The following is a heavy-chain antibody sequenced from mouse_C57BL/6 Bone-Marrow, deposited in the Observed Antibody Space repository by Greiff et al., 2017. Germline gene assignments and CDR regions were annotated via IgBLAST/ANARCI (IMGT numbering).Heavy chain of an antibody. V-gene: IGHV1-81*01. Sequence: VKLMESGAELARPGASVKLSCKASGYTFTSYGISWVMQRTGQGLEWIGEIYPRSGNTYYNEKFKGKATLTADKSSSTAYLELRSLTSDDSAVYFCARWEGWFAYWGQGTLVTVSA. J-gene: IGHJ3*01. D-gene: IGHD4-1*01. CDR1: GYTFTSYG. CDR2: IYPRSGNT. CDR3: ARWEGWFAY.